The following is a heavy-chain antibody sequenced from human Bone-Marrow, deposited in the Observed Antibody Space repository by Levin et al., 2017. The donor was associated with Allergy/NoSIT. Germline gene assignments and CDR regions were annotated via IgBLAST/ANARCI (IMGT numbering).Heavy chain of an antibody. CDR2: ISGGSDIK. Sequence: PGGSLRLSCAASGFPLSGHAMSWVRQAPGKGLEWVSCISGGSDIKNYADSVKGRFTISRDNSKRTLYLQMSSLRVEDTAIYYCAKERRTLPMDVWCQGTTVIVAS. J-gene: IGHJ6*02. CDR1: GFPLSGHA. V-gene: IGHV3-23*01. CDR3: AKERRTLPMDV. D-gene: IGHD3/OR15-3a*01.